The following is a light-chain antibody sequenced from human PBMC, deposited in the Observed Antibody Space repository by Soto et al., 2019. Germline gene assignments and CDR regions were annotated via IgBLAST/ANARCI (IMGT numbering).Light chain of an antibody. CDR3: QQSYSPSWT. Sequence: AIQLTQSPSSLSASVGDRVTITCRASEAIRSALGWSQQKPGKVPKLLIYAASILQSGVPSRFSGSGSGTDFTLTISSLQPEDFATYYCQQSYSPSWTFGQGTKVDIK. CDR1: EAIRSA. J-gene: IGKJ1*01. V-gene: IGKV1-6*01. CDR2: AAS.